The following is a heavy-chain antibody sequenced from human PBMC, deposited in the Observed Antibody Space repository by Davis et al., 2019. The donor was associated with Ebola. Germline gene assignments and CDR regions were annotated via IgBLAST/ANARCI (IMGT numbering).Heavy chain of an antibody. J-gene: IGHJ6*02. D-gene: IGHD2-15*01. CDR3: ASLLIAATRSPKGMDV. CDR1: GFTFSSYS. CDR2: ISSSSSYI. Sequence: GGSLRLSCAASGFTFSSYSMNWVRQAPGKGLEWVSSISSSSSYIYYADSVKGRFTISRDNAKKSLYLQMNSLRAEDTAIYYRASLLIAATRSPKGMDVWGQGTTVTVSS. V-gene: IGHV3-21*01.